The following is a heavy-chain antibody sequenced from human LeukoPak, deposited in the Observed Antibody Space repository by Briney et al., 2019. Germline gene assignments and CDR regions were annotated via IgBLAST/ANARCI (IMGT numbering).Heavy chain of an antibody. J-gene: IGHJ1*01. Sequence: ASVKVSCKASGYTFTSYAMHWVRQAPGQSLEWMGWTNAGNGNTKYSQNFQGRVTITRDTSASTAHMELSSLRSEDTAVYYCARDWGILTGYYMGANLQHWGQGTLVTVSS. CDR1: GYTFTSYA. D-gene: IGHD3-9*01. CDR3: ARDWGILTGYYMGANLQH. CDR2: TNAGNGNT. V-gene: IGHV1-3*01.